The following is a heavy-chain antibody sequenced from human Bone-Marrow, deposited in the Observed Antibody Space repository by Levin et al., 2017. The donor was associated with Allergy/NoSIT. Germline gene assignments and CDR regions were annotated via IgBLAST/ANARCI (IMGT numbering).Heavy chain of an antibody. J-gene: IGHJ5*02. CDR2: ISRSGDNT. CDR1: GFSFSLFS. Sequence: GGSLRLSCVGSGFSFSLFSMNWVRQTPGKGLEWVSYISRSGDNTYYADSVRGRFTTSRDNAEKSLHLQMNSLRAEDTGLYYCVRDRFTTTTSWGQVVMVTVAS. V-gene: IGHV3-48*01. D-gene: IGHD3-22*01. CDR3: VRDRFTTTTS.